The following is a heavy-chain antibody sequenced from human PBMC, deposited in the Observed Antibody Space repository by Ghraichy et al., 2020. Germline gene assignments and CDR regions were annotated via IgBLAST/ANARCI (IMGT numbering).Heavy chain of an antibody. CDR3: ARDLRGWGSHWYFDL. CDR1: GGSVSSGSYY. CDR2: IYYSGST. Sequence: SETLSLTCTVSGGSVSSGSYYWSWIRQPPGKGLEWIGYIYYSGSTNYNPSLKSRVTISVDTSKNQFSLKLSSVTAADTAVYYCARDLRGWGSHWYFDLWGRGTLVTVSS. J-gene: IGHJ2*01. D-gene: IGHD6-19*01. V-gene: IGHV4-61*01.